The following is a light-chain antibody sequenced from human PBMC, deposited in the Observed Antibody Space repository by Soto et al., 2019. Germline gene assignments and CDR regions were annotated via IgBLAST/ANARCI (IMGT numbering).Light chain of an antibody. V-gene: IGKV1-39*01. Sequence: DIQMTQSPSSLSASVGDRVTITCRASQSISYYLNWYQQKPGRAPKLLIYAASSLESGVPSRFSGRGSGTDFTLSISSLQPEDFATYYCQQSHITPRTFGQGTKVEIK. CDR3: QQSHITPRT. J-gene: IGKJ1*01. CDR1: QSISYY. CDR2: AAS.